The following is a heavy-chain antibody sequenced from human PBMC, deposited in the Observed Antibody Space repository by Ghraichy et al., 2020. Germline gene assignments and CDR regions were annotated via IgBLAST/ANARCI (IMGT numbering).Heavy chain of an antibody. V-gene: IGHV3-23*01. J-gene: IGHJ4*02. CDR3: ARPSPYGTTWHGGIDY. D-gene: IGHD3-10*01. Sequence: GESLNISCAASGFSFSSYAMSWVRQAPGKGLEWVSAIYDSGTAAFYADSVKGRFTISRDNSQETLYLQMNGLRVDDTAVYYCARPSPYGTTWHGGIDYWGQGTLVTVSS. CDR1: GFSFSSYA. CDR2: IYDSGTAA.